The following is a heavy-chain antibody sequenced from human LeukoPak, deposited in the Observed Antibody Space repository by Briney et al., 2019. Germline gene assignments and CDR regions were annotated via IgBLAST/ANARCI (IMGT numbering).Heavy chain of an antibody. V-gene: IGHV4-39*01. CDR1: GGSISSSSYY. D-gene: IGHD3-22*01. Sequence: PSETLSLTCTVSGGSISSSSYYWGWIRQPPGKGLEWIGSIYYSGSTYYNPSLKSRVTISVDTSKNQFSLKLSSVTAADTAVYYCVRHGSFYYDSSSYFGNWGQGTLVTVSS. CDR3: VRHGSFYYDSSSYFGN. J-gene: IGHJ4*02. CDR2: IYYSGST.